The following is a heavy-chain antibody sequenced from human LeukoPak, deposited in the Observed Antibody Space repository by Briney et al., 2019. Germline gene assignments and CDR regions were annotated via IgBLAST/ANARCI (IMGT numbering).Heavy chain of an antibody. CDR2: IYHRGST. V-gene: IGHV4-38-2*02. CDR3: ARLQSGYPYDY. J-gene: IGHJ4*02. D-gene: IGHD3-3*01. Sequence: KASETLSLTCTVSGYSISRGYYWGWIRQPPGKGLEWIGSIYHRGSTYYKPSLKSRLTISVDTSKNQLSLKLNSETRGDTPMYYCARLQSGYPYDYWGQGTLVT. CDR1: GYSISRGYY.